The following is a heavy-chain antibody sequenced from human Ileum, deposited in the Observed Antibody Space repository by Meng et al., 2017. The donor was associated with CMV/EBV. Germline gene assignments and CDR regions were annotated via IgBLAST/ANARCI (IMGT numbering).Heavy chain of an antibody. CDR3: ARDGLDGRYFDY. J-gene: IGHJ4*02. CDR2: ILPVLNKI. V-gene: IGHV1-69*10. D-gene: IGHD2-2*03. CDR1: GGTFSTYA. Sequence: QVLLVQSGAEVNKPGSSVKVSCKVSGGTFSTYAISWVRQAPGQGLEWMGGILPVLNKINYAQKFQDRVTITADKSTRTVYLELTSLRSEDTAMYYCARDGLDGRYFDYWGQGTLVTVSS.